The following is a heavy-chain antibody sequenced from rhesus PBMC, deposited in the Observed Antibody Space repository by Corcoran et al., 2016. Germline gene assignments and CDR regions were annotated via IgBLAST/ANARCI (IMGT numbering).Heavy chain of an antibody. CDR3: ARLLGSDV. J-gene: IGHJ5-1*01. CDR1: GGSISDYYY. D-gene: IGHD3-9*01. V-gene: IGHV4-143*01. Sequence: QVQLQESGPGLVKPSETLSLTCAVYGGSISDYYYWSWIRQPPGKGLEWIGQIYGGSGSTTYTPPLKSRVTVSKDTSKNQFSLKLSSVTAADTAVYYCARLLGSDVWGPGVLVTVSS. CDR2: IYGGSGST.